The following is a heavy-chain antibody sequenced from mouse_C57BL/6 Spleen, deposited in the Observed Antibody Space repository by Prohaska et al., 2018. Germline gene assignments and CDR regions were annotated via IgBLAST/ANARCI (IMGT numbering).Heavy chain of an antibody. CDR1: GFTFSGFW. CDR2: INSDGSAI. V-gene: IGHV11-2*01. D-gene: IGHD2-1*01. J-gene: IGHJ1*03. CDR3: MRYGNYWYFDV. Sequence: EVQLLETGGGLVQPGGSRGLSCEGSGFTFSGFWMSWVRHTPGKTLEWIGDINSDGSAINYAPSIKDRFTIFRDNDKSTLYLQMSNVRSEDTATYFCMRYGNYWYFDVWGTGTTVTVSS.